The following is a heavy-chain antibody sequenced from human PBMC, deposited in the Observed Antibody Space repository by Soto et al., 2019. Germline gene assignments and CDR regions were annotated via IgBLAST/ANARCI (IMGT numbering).Heavy chain of an antibody. V-gene: IGHV3-21*01. CDR3: ARDRGYDAHDYYYNAMDV. CDR1: GFTFRSYT. CDR2: IRGFSPYT. Sequence: PWGSLIVACVSSGFTFRSYTMNWVRQAPGRGLEWVSGIRGFSPYTFYAESVKGRFTISRDNAKNSLYLQMNSLGVEDTAVYYCARDRGYDAHDYYYNAMDVWGQGTTVTVSS. D-gene: IGHD5-12*01. J-gene: IGHJ6*01.